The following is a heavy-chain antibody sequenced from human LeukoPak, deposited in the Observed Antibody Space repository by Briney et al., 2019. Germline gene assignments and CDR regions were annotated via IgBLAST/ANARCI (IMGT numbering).Heavy chain of an antibody. D-gene: IGHD3-10*01. CDR1: GGSISSGGYY. Sequence: PSETLSLTRTVSGGSISSGGYYWSWIRQPPGKGLEWIGYIYYSGSTYYNPSLKSRVTISVDTSKNQFSLKLSSVTAGDTAVYYCARGPGSGSYYKVGFDYWGQGTLVTVSS. J-gene: IGHJ4*02. CDR3: ARGPGSGSYYKVGFDY. V-gene: IGHV4-30-4*08. CDR2: IYYSGST.